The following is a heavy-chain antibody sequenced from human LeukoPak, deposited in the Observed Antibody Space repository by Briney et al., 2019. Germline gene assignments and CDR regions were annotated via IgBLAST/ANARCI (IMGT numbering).Heavy chain of an antibody. J-gene: IGHJ4*02. CDR3: AKAYHSSGYSYGYDGLDY. Sequence: GGSLRLSCAASRFTFSSYAMSWVRQAPGKGLEWVSAISGSGGSTYYTDSVKGRFTISRDNSKNTLYLQMNSLRAEDTAVYYCAKAYHSSGYSYGYDGLDYWGQGTLVTVSS. D-gene: IGHD5-18*01. V-gene: IGHV3-23*01. CDR1: RFTFSSYA. CDR2: ISGSGGST.